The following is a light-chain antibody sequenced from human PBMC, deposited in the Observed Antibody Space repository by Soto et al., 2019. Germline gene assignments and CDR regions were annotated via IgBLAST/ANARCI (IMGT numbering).Light chain of an antibody. CDR1: QTISSW. CDR3: QHYNSYSEA. CDR2: KAS. V-gene: IGKV1-5*03. Sequence: DIQMTQSPSTLSASVGDRVTITCRASQTISSWLAWYQQKPGKAPKLLIYKASTLKSGVPSRFSGSGSGTEFTLTISSLQPDDFATYYCQHYNSYSEAFGQGRMVDIK. J-gene: IGKJ1*01.